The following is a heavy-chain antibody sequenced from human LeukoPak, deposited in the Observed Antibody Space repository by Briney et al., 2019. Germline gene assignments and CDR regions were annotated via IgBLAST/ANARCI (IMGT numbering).Heavy chain of an antibody. V-gene: IGHV4-61*02. CDR1: GGSISSGSYY. D-gene: IGHD4-17*01. CDR3: ARDRAWYGESDY. Sequence: SETLSLTCTVSGGSISSGSYYWSWIRQPAGKGLEWIGRIYTSGSTNYNPSLKSRVTISVDTSKNQFSLKPSSVTAADTAVYYCARDRAWYGESDYWGQGTLVTVSS. CDR2: IYTSGST. J-gene: IGHJ4*02.